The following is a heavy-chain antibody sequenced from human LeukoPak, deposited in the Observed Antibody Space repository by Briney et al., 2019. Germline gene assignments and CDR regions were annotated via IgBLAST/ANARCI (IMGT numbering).Heavy chain of an antibody. CDR3: ASLAVAGLSEGY. V-gene: IGHV4-39*01. CDR1: GGSISSSSYN. J-gene: IGHJ4*02. D-gene: IGHD6-19*01. Sequence: SETLSLTCTVSGGSISSSSYNWGWIRQPPGKGLEWIGSIYYTGSTYYNPSLKSRVTISVDTSRNQFSLKLSSVTAADTAVYYCASLAVAGLSEGYWGQGTLVIVSS. CDR2: IYYTGST.